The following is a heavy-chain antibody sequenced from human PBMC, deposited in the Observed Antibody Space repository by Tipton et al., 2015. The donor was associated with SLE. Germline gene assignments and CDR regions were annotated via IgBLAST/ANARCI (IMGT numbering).Heavy chain of an antibody. CDR3: ARVDGSGPDAFDI. D-gene: IGHD3-10*01. CDR2: IYYSGST. CDR1: GGSISRYY. Sequence: TLSLTCTVSGGSISRYYWSWIRQTPGKGLEWIGYIYYSGSTNYNPSLKRRVTISVDTSKNQFSLKLSSVTAADTAVYYCARVDGSGPDAFDIWGQGTMVTVSS. J-gene: IGHJ3*02. V-gene: IGHV4-59*01.